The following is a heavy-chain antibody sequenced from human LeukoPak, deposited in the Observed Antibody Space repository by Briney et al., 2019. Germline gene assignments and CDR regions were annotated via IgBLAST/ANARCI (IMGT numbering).Heavy chain of an antibody. CDR2: IIHSATTI. D-gene: IGHD3-22*01. Sequence: GGSLRLSCAASGFTFSDYCMSWIRQAPGKGLEWISYIIHSATTIYYADSVKGRFTISRDNAKNSLYLEMNSLRAEDTAVYYCARAGRYESSSYYYSPFDLWGQGTLVTVSS. V-gene: IGHV3-11*01. CDR3: ARAGRYESSSYYYSPFDL. J-gene: IGHJ4*02. CDR1: GFTFSDYC.